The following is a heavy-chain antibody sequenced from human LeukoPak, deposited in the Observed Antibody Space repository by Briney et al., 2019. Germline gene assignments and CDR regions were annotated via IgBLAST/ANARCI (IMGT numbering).Heavy chain of an antibody. CDR2: IYYSGST. CDR3: ARVSYSSSSFGTYNWFDP. J-gene: IGHJ5*02. V-gene: IGHV4-59*01. CDR1: GGSISSYY. D-gene: IGHD6-6*01. Sequence: KTSETLSLTCTVSGGSISSYYWSWIRQPPGKGLEWVGYIYYSGSTNYNPSLKSRVTTSVDTYTNHFSLKMSYVTAADTGVYYCARVSYSSSSFGTYNWFDPWGQGTLVTVSS.